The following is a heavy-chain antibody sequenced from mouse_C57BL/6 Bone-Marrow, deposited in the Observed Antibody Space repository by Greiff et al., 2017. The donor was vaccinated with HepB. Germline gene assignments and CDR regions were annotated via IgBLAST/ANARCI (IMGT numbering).Heavy chain of an antibody. V-gene: IGHV1-49*01. CDR1: YFAFLASA. CDR3: ARGGYSSYYAMDY. Sequence: QQSGAELVRPGSSVKLSCKDSYFAFLASAMHWVKQRPGHGLEWIGSFTMYSDATEYSENFKGKATLTANTSSSTAYMELGSLTSEDSAVYYYARGGYSSYYAMDYWGQGTSVTVSS. CDR2: FTMYSDAT. J-gene: IGHJ4*01. D-gene: IGHD2-3*01.